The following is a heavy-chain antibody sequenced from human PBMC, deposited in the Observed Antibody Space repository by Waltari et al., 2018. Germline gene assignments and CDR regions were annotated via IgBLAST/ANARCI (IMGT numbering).Heavy chain of an antibody. CDR1: GGSISSSSYY. CDR2: IYYSGST. Sequence: QLQLQESGPGLVKPSETLSLTCTVSGGSISSSSYYWGWIRQPPGKGLEWIGSIYYSGSTYYNPSLKSRVTISVDTSKNQFSLKLSSVTAADTAVYYGARCWPDSSSSHDYWGQGTLVTVSS. J-gene: IGHJ4*02. CDR3: ARCWPDSSSSHDY. D-gene: IGHD6-6*01. V-gene: IGHV4-39*07.